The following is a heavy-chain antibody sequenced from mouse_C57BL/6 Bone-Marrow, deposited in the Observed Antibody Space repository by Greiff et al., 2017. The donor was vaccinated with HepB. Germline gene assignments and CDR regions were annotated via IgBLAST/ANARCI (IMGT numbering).Heavy chain of an antibody. CDR1: GYTFTSYG. CDR2: IYPRSGNT. CDR3: ARRELRPFAY. J-gene: IGHJ3*01. Sequence: LEESGAELARPGASVKLSCKASGYTFTSYGISWVKQRTGQGLEWIGEIYPRSGNTYYNEKFKGKATLTADKSSSTAYMELRSLTSEDSAVYFCARRELRPFAYWGQGTLVTVSA. V-gene: IGHV1-81*01.